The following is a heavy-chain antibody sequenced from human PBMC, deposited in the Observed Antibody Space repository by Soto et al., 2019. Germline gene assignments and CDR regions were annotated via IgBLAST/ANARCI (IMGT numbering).Heavy chain of an antibody. Sequence: PSETLSLTCAVYGGSFSGYYWSWIRHPPGKGLEWIGEINHSGSTNYNPSLKSRVTISVDTSKNQFSLKLSSVTAADTAVYYCARDRYYDILTGYYNDAFDIWGQGTMVTVSS. D-gene: IGHD3-9*01. CDR1: GGSFSGYY. V-gene: IGHV4-34*01. J-gene: IGHJ3*02. CDR2: INHSGST. CDR3: ARDRYYDILTGYYNDAFDI.